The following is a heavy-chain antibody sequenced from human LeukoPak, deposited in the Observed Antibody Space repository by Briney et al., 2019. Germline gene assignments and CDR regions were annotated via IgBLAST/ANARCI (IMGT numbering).Heavy chain of an antibody. CDR1: GFAFSSYA. D-gene: IGHD2-15*01. Sequence: GGSLRLSCAASGFAFSSYAMSWVRLAPGKGLEWVSTISGTGGSTYYADSVKGRFTISRDNSKNTLYLQMNNLRAEDTAVYYCAKNADIVVVVADYWGQGTLVTVPS. V-gene: IGHV3-23*01. J-gene: IGHJ4*02. CDR2: ISGTGGST. CDR3: AKNADIVVVVADY.